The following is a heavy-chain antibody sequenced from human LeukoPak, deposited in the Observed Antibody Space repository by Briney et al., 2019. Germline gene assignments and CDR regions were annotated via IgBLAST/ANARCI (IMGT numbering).Heavy chain of an antibody. CDR3: ARDSRGYVAFDI. CDR2: IYYSGST. V-gene: IGHV4-31*03. D-gene: IGHD3-22*01. J-gene: IGHJ3*02. Sequence: SETLSLTCTVSGGSISSGGYYVSWIRQHPGKGLAWIGYIYYSGSTYYNPSLKSRVTISVDTSKNQFSLKLSSVTAADTAVYYCARDSRGYVAFDIWGQGTMVTVSS. CDR1: GGSISSGGYY.